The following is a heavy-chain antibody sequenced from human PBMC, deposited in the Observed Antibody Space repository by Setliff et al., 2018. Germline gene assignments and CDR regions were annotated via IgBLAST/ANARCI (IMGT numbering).Heavy chain of an antibody. J-gene: IGHJ4*02. V-gene: IGHV3-74*01. D-gene: IGHD2-2*03. CDR2: INSDGSST. CDR3: AREALDIVVVPAALDY. Sequence: GGSLRLSCAASGFTFSSYWMHWVRQAPGKGLVWVSRINSDGSSTSYADSVKGRFTISRDNAKNTLYLQMNSLRAEDTAVYYCAREALDIVVVPAALDYWGQGTLVTVS. CDR1: GFTFSSYW.